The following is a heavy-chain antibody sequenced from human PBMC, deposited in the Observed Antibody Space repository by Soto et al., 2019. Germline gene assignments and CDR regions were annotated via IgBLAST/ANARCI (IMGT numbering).Heavy chain of an antibody. D-gene: IGHD5-18*01. CDR3: ALTAPRDHYYAMDV. Sequence: GESLKISCKGSEYSFTSYWISWVRQMPGKGLEWMGRIDPSDSYTNYSPSFQGQVTISVDKSISTAYLEWRSLKASDTAMYFCALTAPRDHYYAMDVWGQGTTVTVSS. CDR1: EYSFTSYW. J-gene: IGHJ6*02. CDR2: IDPSDSYT. V-gene: IGHV5-10-1*04.